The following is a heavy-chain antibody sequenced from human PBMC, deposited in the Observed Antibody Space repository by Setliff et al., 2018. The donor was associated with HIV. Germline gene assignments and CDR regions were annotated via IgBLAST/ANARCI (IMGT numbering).Heavy chain of an antibody. CDR3: LRRATAAEVFDY. Sequence: ASVKVSCKTSGYRFIGHYLHWVRQAPGQGLEWMGIINPSGGSTTYAQKFQGRLTITRDTSAITAYMELSNLRSEDTAIYYCLRRATAAEVFDYWGQGTLVTVSS. CDR1: GYRFIGHY. V-gene: IGHV1-46*01. D-gene: IGHD6-13*01. CDR2: INPSGGST. J-gene: IGHJ4*02.